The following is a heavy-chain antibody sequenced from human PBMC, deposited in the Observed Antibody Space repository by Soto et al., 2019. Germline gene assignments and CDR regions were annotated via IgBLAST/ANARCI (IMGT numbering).Heavy chain of an antibody. Sequence: SETLSLTCAVYGGSFSGYYWSWIRQPPGKGLEWIGEINHSGSTNYNPSLKSRVTISVDTSKNQFSLKLSSVTAADTAVYYCARAGVRHVVVPAAIVWFDPWGQGTLVTVSS. CDR3: ARAGVRHVVVPAAIVWFDP. V-gene: IGHV4-34*01. CDR1: GGSFSGYY. CDR2: INHSGST. D-gene: IGHD2-2*02. J-gene: IGHJ5*02.